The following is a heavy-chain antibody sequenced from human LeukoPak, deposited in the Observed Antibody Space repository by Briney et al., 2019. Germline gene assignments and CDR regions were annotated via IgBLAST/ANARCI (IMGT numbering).Heavy chain of an antibody. CDR2: IIPIFGTT. CDR1: GGTFTSYA. Sequence: GASVKVSCKASGGTFTSYAISWVRQAPGQGLEWMGGIIPIFGTTYYAQKFQGRVTITADKSTSTAYMELSSLRSEDTAVYYCARDRVGGDTIGSYSEVWGQGTLVTVSS. J-gene: IGHJ4*02. D-gene: IGHD1-26*01. CDR3: ARDRVGGDTIGSYSEV. V-gene: IGHV1-69*06.